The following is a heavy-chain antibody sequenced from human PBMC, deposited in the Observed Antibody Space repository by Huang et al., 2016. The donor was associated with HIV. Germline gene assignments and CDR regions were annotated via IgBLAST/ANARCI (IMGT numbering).Heavy chain of an antibody. D-gene: IGHD6-19*01. V-gene: IGHV4-61*08. CDR2: FHDRGST. Sequence: QVQLQESGPGLVKPSETLSLTCTVSGGSVSSGDYNWCWIRQPPGKTLEWIGYFHDRGSTNYNPSLMGRVAMSVDTSKNQFSLRLSSVTAADTAVYYCARVGYSAGWYGDFDFWGQGTLVTVSS. CDR1: GGSVSSGDYN. CDR3: ARVGYSAGWYGDFDF. J-gene: IGHJ4*02.